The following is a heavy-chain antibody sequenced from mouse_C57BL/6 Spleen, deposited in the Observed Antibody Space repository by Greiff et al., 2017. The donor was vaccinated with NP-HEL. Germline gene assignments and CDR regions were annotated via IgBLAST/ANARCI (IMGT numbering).Heavy chain of an antibody. J-gene: IGHJ2*01. D-gene: IGHD1-1*01. CDR1: GYAFSSSW. CDR2: IYPGDGDT. Sequence: VKLQESGPELVKPGASVKISCKASGYAFSSSWMNWVKQRPGKGLEWIGRIYPGDGDTNYNGKFKGKATLTADKSSSTAYMQLSSLTSEDSAVYFCARSPYYGSSPYYFDYWGQGTTLTVSS. CDR3: ARSPYYGSSPYYFDY. V-gene: IGHV1-82*01.